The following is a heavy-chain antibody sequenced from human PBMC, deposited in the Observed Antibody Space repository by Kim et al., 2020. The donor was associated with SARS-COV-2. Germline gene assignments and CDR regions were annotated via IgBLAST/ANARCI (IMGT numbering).Heavy chain of an antibody. CDR2: IGLFVTMT. J-gene: IGHJ4*02. Sequence: GGSLRLSCAASGFTFTNYSLSCVRPSPFPFLDFFSSIGLFVTMTYYADSVKGRFTISRDSSKNTLYLQMNNLSAEDTAVYYCAKWGSGAITKLALGIDCWGQGTLVTVSS. CDR3: AKWGSGAITKLALGIDC. V-gene: IGHV3-23*01. CDR1: GFTFTNYS. D-gene: IGHD2-15*01.